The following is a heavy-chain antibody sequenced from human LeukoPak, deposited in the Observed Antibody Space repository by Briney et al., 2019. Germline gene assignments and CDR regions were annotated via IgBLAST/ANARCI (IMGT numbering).Heavy chain of an antibody. D-gene: IGHD3-10*01. Sequence: PETLSLTCTVSGGSISSYYWSWIRQPPGKGLEWIGYIYYSGSTNYNPSLKSRVTISVDTSKNQFSLKLSSVTAADTAVYYCARNMVRGVINYYYYGMDVWGQGTTVTVSS. J-gene: IGHJ6*02. CDR2: IYYSGST. CDR3: ARNMVRGVINYYYYGMDV. CDR1: GGSISSYY. V-gene: IGHV4-59*08.